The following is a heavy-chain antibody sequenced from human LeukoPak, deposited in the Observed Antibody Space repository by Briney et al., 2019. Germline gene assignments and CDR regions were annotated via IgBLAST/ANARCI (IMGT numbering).Heavy chain of an antibody. J-gene: IGHJ4*02. CDR1: GFTFSSYS. V-gene: IGHV3-21*01. D-gene: IGHD2-2*02. CDR3: ASDHLGYCSSTSCYTGGY. CDR2: ISSSSSYI. Sequence: GGSLRLSCAASGFTFSSYSMNSVRQAPGKGLEWVSSISSSSSYIYYADSVKGRFTISRDNAKNSLYLQMNSLRAEDTAVYYCASDHLGYCSSTSCYTGGYWGQGTLVTVSS.